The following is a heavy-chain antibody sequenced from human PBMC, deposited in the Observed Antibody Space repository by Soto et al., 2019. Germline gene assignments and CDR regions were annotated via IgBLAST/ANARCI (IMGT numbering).Heavy chain of an antibody. Sequence: SETLSLTCAVSGGSISSSNWWSWVRQPPGKGLEWIGEIYHSGSTNYNPSLKSRVTISVDKSKNQFSLKLSSVTAADTAVYYCAREWSLRRINWYFDLWGRGTLVTVSS. CDR1: GGSISSSNW. CDR3: AREWSLRRINWYFDL. V-gene: IGHV4-4*02. J-gene: IGHJ2*01. D-gene: IGHD2-15*01. CDR2: IYHSGST.